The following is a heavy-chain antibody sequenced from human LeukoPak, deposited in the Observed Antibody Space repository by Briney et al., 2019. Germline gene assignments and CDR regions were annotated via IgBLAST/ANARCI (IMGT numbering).Heavy chain of an antibody. Sequence: GGSLRLSCAASEFTFDSYAMHWVRQAPGKGLEWVAVISYDGSNEYYTDSVRGRFSISRDNSKNTLYLQMNSLRAEDTAVYYCAKDGSGSYLDAFDIWGQGTMVTVSS. CDR2: ISYDGSNE. V-gene: IGHV3-30-3*01. CDR3: AKDGSGSYLDAFDI. J-gene: IGHJ3*02. CDR1: EFTFDSYA. D-gene: IGHD1-26*01.